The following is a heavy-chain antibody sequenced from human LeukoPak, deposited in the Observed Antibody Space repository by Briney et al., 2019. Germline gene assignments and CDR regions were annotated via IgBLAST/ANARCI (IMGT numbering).Heavy chain of an antibody. J-gene: IGHJ5*02. Sequence: SVKVSCKASGGTFSSYAISWVRQAPGQGLEWMGGIIPIFGTANYAQKFQGRVTITADESTSTAYVELSSLRSEDTAVYYCARVLNFGVVIMGHNWFDPWGQGTLVTVSS. CDR1: GGTFSSYA. V-gene: IGHV1-69*01. CDR3: ARVLNFGVVIMGHNWFDP. CDR2: IIPIFGTA. D-gene: IGHD3-3*01.